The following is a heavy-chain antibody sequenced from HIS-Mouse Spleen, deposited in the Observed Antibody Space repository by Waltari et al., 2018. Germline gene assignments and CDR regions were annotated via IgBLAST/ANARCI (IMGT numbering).Heavy chain of an antibody. V-gene: IGHV3-21*01. CDR3: ARDPSGYDNH. CDR2: ISSSSSYI. D-gene: IGHD5-12*01. J-gene: IGHJ5*02. CDR1: GFTFSSHS. Sequence: EVQLVESGGGLVKPGGSLSLSCAASGFTFSSHSINWVRQAPGKGLEWVSSISSSSSYIYYADSVKGRFTISRDNAKNSLYLQMNSLRAEDTAVYYCARDPSGYDNHWGQGTLVTVSS.